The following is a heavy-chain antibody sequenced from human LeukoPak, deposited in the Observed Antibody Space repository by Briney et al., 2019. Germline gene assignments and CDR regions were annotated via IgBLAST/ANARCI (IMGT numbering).Heavy chain of an antibody. J-gene: IGHJ4*02. V-gene: IGHV3-23*01. CDR2: ISDSGGYT. Sequence: PGGSLRLSCAASRFRFGSYAMSWVRQAPGKRLEWVSTISDSGGYTYYAGSVKGRFAISRDNTEHSVYLQLNTLRVEDTAVYYCARVRTIYGVILNYFDYWGQGTLVTVSS. CDR3: ARVRTIYGVILNYFDY. CDR1: RFRFGSYA. D-gene: IGHD3-3*01.